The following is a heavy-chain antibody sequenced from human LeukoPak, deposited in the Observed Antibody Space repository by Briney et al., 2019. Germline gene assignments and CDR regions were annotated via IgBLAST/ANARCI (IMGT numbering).Heavy chain of an antibody. Sequence: SETLSLTCTVSGGSISSYYWTWIRQPPGEGLEWIGYIYYSGSTKYNPSLKSRATISLDTSKNHFSLNLSSVTAADTAVYYCARGARYCSSTSCFRYYFDYWGQGTLVTVSS. D-gene: IGHD2-2*01. CDR3: ARGARYCSSTSCFRYYFDY. J-gene: IGHJ4*02. CDR1: GGSISSYY. CDR2: IYYSGST. V-gene: IGHV4-59*01.